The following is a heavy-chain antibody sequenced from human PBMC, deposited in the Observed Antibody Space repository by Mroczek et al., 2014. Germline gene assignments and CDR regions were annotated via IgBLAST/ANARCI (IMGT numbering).Heavy chain of an antibody. CDR2: ISGSGGST. V-gene: IGHV3-23*01. Sequence: ESGGGLVQPGGSLRLSCAASGFTFSSYAMSWVRQAPGKGLEWVSAISGSGGSTYYADSVKGRFTISRDNSKNTLYLQMNSLRAEDTAVYYCAKVNYYDILTGYYIPYYYGMDVWGQGTTVTVSS. CDR3: AKVNYYDILTGYYIPYYYGMDV. CDR1: GFTFSSYA. J-gene: IGHJ6*02. D-gene: IGHD3-9*01.